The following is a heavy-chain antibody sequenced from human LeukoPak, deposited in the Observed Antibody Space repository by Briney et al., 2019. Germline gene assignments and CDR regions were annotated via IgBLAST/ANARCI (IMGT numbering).Heavy chain of an antibody. V-gene: IGHV3-53*01. CDR1: GVSVKSNY. Sequence: PGGSLRLSCVGSGVSVKSNYMNWVRQAPGRGLDWASVIYSDGRTFSADSVKGRFTSSRDNSKNTVDPQINNLGADDTAVYYCARGAFDWGQGTLVTVSS. J-gene: IGHJ4*02. CDR2: IYSDGRT. CDR3: ARGAFD.